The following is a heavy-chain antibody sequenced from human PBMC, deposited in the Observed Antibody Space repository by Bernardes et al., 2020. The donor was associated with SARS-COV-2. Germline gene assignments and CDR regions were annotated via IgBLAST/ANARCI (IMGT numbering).Heavy chain of an antibody. CDR2: ISYDGSNK. Sequence: GGSLRLSCAASGFTFSSYGMHWVRQAPGKGLEWVAVISYDGSNKYYADSVKGRFTISRDNSKNTLYLQMNSLRAEDTAVYYCAKDLAYYDILTGYLAPPGGNYYYYGMDVWGQGTTVTVSS. CDR3: AKDLAYYDILTGYLAPPGGNYYYYGMDV. V-gene: IGHV3-30*18. D-gene: IGHD3-9*01. J-gene: IGHJ6*02. CDR1: GFTFSSYG.